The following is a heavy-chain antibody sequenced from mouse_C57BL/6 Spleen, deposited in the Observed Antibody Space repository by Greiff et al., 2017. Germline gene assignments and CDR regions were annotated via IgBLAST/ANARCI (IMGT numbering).Heavy chain of an antibody. CDR2: IDPSDSET. D-gene: IGHD4-1*01. J-gene: IGHJ1*03. CDR1: GYTFPSYW. CDR3: ARFWDIWYFDV. V-gene: IGHV1-52*01. Sequence: QVQLQQPGAELVRPGSSVKLSCKASGYTFPSYWLHWVKQRPIQGLEWIGNIDPSDSETHYNQKFKDKATLTVDKSSSTAYMQLSSLTSEDSAVDYCARFWDIWYFDVWGTGTTVTVAS.